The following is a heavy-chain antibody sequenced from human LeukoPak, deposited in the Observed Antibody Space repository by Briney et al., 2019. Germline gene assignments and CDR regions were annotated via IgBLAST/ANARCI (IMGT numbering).Heavy chain of an antibody. CDR1: AFSFSTYS. Sequence: GGSLRLSCAVSAFSFSTYSMNWVRQAPGKGLEWVSSISSSSNYIYYADSVKGRFTISRDNAKNSLYLQMNSLRADDTAVYYCARVGYCSGGSCYSLNWFDPWGQGTLVTVSS. CDR3: ARVGYCSGGSCYSLNWFDP. J-gene: IGHJ5*02. CDR2: ISSSSNYI. V-gene: IGHV3-21*01. D-gene: IGHD2-15*01.